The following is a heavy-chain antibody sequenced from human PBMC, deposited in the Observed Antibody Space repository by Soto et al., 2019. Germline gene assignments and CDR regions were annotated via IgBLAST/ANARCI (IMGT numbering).Heavy chain of an antibody. CDR2: INHSGST. Sequence: QVQLQQWGAGLLKPSETLSLTCAVYGGSFSGYYWSWIRQPPGKGLEWIGEINHSGSTNYNPSLKSRVTISVDTAKNQFSLKVSSVTAAGTAVYFFAGGSAVRGVIRVSNWFDPWGQGTLVTVSS. CDR1: GGSFSGYY. D-gene: IGHD3-10*01. J-gene: IGHJ5*02. CDR3: AGGSAVRGVIRVSNWFDP. V-gene: IGHV4-34*01.